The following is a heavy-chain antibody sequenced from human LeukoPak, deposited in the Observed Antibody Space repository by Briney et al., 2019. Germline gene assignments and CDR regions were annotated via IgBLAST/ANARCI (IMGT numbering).Heavy chain of an antibody. D-gene: IGHD2-15*01. V-gene: IGHV3-48*03. J-gene: IGHJ6*03. Sequence: GGSLRLSCAASGFTFSSYEMNWVRQAPGKGLEFISYISSSGSIIYYADSVKGRFTISRDNSKNTLYLQMNSLRAEDTAIYYCAKNGDRGAYCSGGSCYPYYYYYMDVWGKGTTVTISS. CDR1: GFTFSSYE. CDR3: AKNGDRGAYCSGGSCYPYYYYYMDV. CDR2: ISSSGSII.